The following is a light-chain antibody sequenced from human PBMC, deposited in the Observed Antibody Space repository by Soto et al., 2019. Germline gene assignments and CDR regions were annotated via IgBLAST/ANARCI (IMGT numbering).Light chain of an antibody. V-gene: IGLV2-14*01. J-gene: IGLJ1*01. Sequence: QSALTQPASVSGSPGQSITISCTGTSSDVVGYNYVSWYQQHPGKAPKLMIYDVSNRPSGVSNRFSGSKSGNTASLTISGLQAEDEADYYCSSDTSSSTLYVFGTGTKVTVL. CDR2: DVS. CDR1: SSDVVGYNY. CDR3: SSDTSSSTLYV.